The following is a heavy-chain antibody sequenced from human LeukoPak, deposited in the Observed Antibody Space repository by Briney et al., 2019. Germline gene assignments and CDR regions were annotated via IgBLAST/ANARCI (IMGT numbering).Heavy chain of an antibody. CDR3: AKEPRGSSSRVIYFDY. CDR1: GFTFSSSA. Sequence: GGSLRLSCAASGFTFSSSAMSWVRQAPGKGLEWVSTISGSDSSTHYADSVRGRFTISRDNSKNTLYLHMSSLRAEDTAIYYCAKEPRGSSSRVIYFDYWGQGTLVTVSS. CDR2: ISGSDSST. D-gene: IGHD6-13*01. V-gene: IGHV3-23*01. J-gene: IGHJ4*02.